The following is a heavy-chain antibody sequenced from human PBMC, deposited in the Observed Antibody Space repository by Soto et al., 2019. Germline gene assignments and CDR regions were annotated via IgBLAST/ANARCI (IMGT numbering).Heavy chain of an antibody. CDR3: AKEHRGLISRSNWFDP. CDR1: GFTFSSYS. CDR2: ISSSGGGI. V-gene: IGHV3-23*01. D-gene: IGHD3-10*01. Sequence: GGSLRLSCAASGFTFSSYSMNWVRQAPGKGLEWVSAISSSGGGIYYADSVKGRFTISRDNSKNTLYLQMNSLRAEDTAVYYCAKEHRGLISRSNWFDPWGQGTLVTVSS. J-gene: IGHJ5*02.